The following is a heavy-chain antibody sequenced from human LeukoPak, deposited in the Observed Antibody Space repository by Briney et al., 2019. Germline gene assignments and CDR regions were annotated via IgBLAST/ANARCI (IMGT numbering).Heavy chain of an antibody. Sequence: SQTLSLTCAVSGGSISSGGYYWSWIRQPPGKGLEWIGYIYHSGSTYYNPSLKSRVTISVDRSKNQFSLKLSSVTAADTAAYYCAREGFGESAGEYHAFDIWGQGTMVTVSS. CDR1: GGSISSGGYY. V-gene: IGHV4-30-2*01. D-gene: IGHD3-10*01. J-gene: IGHJ3*02. CDR3: AREGFGESAGEYHAFDI. CDR2: IYHSGST.